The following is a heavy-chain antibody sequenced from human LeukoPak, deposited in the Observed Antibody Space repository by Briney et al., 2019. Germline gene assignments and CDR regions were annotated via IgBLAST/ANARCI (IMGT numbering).Heavy chain of an antibody. CDR2: ISSSSSYI. CDR3: ARDYGLRFLEWFGAFDI. V-gene: IGHV3-21*01. J-gene: IGHJ3*02. CDR1: GFTFSSYS. Sequence: GGSLRLSCAASGFTFSSYSMNWVRQAPGKGLAWVSSISSSSSYIYYADSVKRPFTISRDNAKDSLYMQMNSLRAEDTAVYYCARDYGLRFLEWFGAFDIWGQGTMVTVSS. D-gene: IGHD3-3*01.